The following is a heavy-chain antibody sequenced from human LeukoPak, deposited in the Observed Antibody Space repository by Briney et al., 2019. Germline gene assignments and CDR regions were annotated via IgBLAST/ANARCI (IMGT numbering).Heavy chain of an antibody. CDR3: ARKLGTVDDY. V-gene: IGHV3-53*01. CDR2: IYSGGSP. CDR1: GFTVSTNY. Sequence: GGSLRLSCAASGFTVSTNYMSWVHQSPGKGLEWVSVIYSGGSPYYADSVKDRFTISRDNSKNTLYLQMNSLRVEDTAMYYCARKLGTVDDYWGQGTLVTVSS. D-gene: IGHD7-27*01. J-gene: IGHJ4*02.